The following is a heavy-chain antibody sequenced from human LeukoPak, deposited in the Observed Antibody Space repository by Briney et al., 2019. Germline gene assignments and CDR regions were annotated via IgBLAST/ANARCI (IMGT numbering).Heavy chain of an antibody. CDR1: GFTFSSYW. CDR3: ARDSSSWFYFDY. J-gene: IGHJ4*02. D-gene: IGHD6-13*01. Sequence: GGSLRLSCAASGFTFSSYWMNWVRQAPGKGLEWVANIRQDGSEKYYVDSVKGRFTISRDNAKNSLYLQMNSLRVEDTAVYYCARDSSSWFYFDYWGQGTLVTVSS. V-gene: IGHV3-7*01. CDR2: IRQDGSEK.